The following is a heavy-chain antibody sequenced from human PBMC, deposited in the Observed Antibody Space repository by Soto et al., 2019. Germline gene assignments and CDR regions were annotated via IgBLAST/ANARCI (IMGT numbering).Heavy chain of an antibody. V-gene: IGHV1-69*02. CDR3: ARGSTIVRGAPSWFDP. CDR2: IIPIAAIA. CDR1: GGTFSRYT. J-gene: IGHJ5*02. D-gene: IGHD3-10*01. Sequence: QVQLVQSGAEVKKPGSSVKVSCKASGGTFSRYTINWVRQAPGQGLEWMGRIIPIAAIANYTQKFQGRVKITVDKASTTAYMELSSLRSDVTAVYYCARGSTIVRGAPSWFDPWGQGTLVTVSS.